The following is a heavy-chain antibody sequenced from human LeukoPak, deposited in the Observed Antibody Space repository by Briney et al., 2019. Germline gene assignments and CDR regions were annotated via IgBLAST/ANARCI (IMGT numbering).Heavy chain of an antibody. CDR3: ARDGEAGGYFDY. CDR1: GGTFSSYA. J-gene: IGHJ4*02. V-gene: IGHV1-69*05. D-gene: IGHD2-8*02. Sequence: SVKVSRKASGGTFSSYAISWVRQAPGQGLEWMGRIIPIFGTANHAQKFQGRVTITTDESTSTAYMELSSLRSEDTAVYYCARDGEAGGYFDYWGQGTLVTVSS. CDR2: IIPIFGTA.